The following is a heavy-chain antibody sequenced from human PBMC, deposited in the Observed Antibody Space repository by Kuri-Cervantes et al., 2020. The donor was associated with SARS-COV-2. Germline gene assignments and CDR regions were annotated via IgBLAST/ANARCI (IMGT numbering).Heavy chain of an antibody. CDR3: ARDSERGMATMDAFDI. D-gene: IGHD5-24*01. V-gene: IGHV3-23*01. CDR2: ISGSGGST. CDR1: GFTFSSYA. J-gene: IGHJ3*02. Sequence: GESLKISCAASGFTFSSYAMSWVRQAPGKGLEWVSAISGSGGSTYYADSVKGRFTISRDNAKNSLYLQMNSLRAEDTAVYYCARDSERGMATMDAFDIWGQGTMVTVSS.